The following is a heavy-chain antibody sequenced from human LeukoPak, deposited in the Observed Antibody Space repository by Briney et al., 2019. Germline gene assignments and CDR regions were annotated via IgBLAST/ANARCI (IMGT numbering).Heavy chain of an antibody. V-gene: IGHV4-39*01. J-gene: IGHJ5*02. CDR2: IYYSGST. CDR1: GGSISSSSYY. CDR3: ARMYSSGATHGRYNWFDP. Sequence: PSETLSLTCTVSGGSISSSSYYWGWIRQPPGKGLEWIGSIYYSGSTYYNPSLKSRVTISVDTSKNQFSLKLSSVTAADTAVYYCARMYSSGATHGRYNWFDPWGQGTLVTVSS. D-gene: IGHD1-26*01.